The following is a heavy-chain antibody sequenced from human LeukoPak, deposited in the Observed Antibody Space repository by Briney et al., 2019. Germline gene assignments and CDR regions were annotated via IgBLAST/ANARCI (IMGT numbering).Heavy chain of an antibody. CDR3: ARHQESGNIDY. Sequence: SETLSLTCTVSGGSISSSSYYWGWIRQPPGKGLEWIGSAYYSGSTYYNPSLTSRVTISLDTSKNQFSLKLNSVTAADTAVFYCARHQESGNIDYWGQGTLVTVSS. D-gene: IGHD2/OR15-2a*01. CDR1: GGSISSSSYY. CDR2: AYYSGST. J-gene: IGHJ4*02. V-gene: IGHV4-39*01.